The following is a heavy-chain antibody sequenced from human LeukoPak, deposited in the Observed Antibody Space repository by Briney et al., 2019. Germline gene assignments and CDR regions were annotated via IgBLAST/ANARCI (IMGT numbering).Heavy chain of an antibody. D-gene: IGHD1-26*01. V-gene: IGHV4-59*01. CDR3: ARVIVGASRSGDFDI. CDR2: IYYSGST. Sequence: SETLSLTCTVSGVSISSYYWSWILQPPGKGLEWIWYIYYSGSTNYNPSLKSRGTISVDTYKNPLSLKLRCVTAADTAVYYCARVIVGASRSGDFDIWGQGTMVTVSS. J-gene: IGHJ3*02. CDR1: GVSISSYY.